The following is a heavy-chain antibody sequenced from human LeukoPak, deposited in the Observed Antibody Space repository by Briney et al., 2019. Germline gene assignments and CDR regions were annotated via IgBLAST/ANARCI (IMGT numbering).Heavy chain of an antibody. CDR3: ATDSTTVPGRDY. Sequence: PGGSLRLSCASSGFTVNSNYMTWVRQAPGKGLEWVSVIYSGGDTFYADSVKGRFTISRDNSKNILYLQMNNLRAEDTAVYYCATDSTTVPGRDYWGQGALATVSS. CDR1: GFTVNSNY. CDR2: IYSGGDT. J-gene: IGHJ4*02. D-gene: IGHD6-19*01. V-gene: IGHV3-66*01.